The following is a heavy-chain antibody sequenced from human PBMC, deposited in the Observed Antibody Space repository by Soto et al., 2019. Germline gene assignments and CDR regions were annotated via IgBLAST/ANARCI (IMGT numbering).Heavy chain of an antibody. D-gene: IGHD6-19*01. CDR3: AGSSGWYRAFDI. Sequence: EVQLLESGGGLVQPGGSLRLSCAASGFTFSTYAMSWVRQAPGKGLEWVSGISGSGGSAYYADSVKGRFTISRGNSKNTLYLQMNSLRAEDTAVYYCAGSSGWYRAFDIWGQGTMVTVSS. V-gene: IGHV3-23*01. J-gene: IGHJ3*02. CDR1: GFTFSTYA. CDR2: ISGSGGSA.